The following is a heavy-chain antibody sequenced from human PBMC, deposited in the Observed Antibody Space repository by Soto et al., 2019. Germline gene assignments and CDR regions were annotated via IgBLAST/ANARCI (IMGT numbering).Heavy chain of an antibody. V-gene: IGHV2-5*02. D-gene: IGHD3-16*01. J-gene: IGHJ4*02. Sequence: QITLKESGPTLVKPTQTLTLTCAFSGFSLRTSGVGVGWIRQPPGKALEWLALIYWDGYKHYSPSLKSRLTITEATSKNQVVLTMTHMDPVDTATYFCAHKGGGDRILDYWGQGTLVTVSS. CDR1: GFSLRTSGVG. CDR3: AHKGGGDRILDY. CDR2: IYWDGYK.